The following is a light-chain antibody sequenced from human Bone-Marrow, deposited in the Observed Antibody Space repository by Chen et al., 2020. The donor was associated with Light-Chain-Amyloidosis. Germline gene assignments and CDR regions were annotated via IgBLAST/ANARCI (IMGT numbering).Light chain of an antibody. CDR2: AAS. Sequence: DIQMTQSPSSESAVVGDRVTITCRASQSIRSYLNWYQQKPGKAPKVLISAASSLQSGVPGRFTGGGSGTDFTLTISGVLPEDFSTYYCQQSYTFPWTFGQGTRVEVK. CDR3: QQSYTFPWT. V-gene: IGKV1-39*01. CDR1: QSIRSY. J-gene: IGKJ1*01.